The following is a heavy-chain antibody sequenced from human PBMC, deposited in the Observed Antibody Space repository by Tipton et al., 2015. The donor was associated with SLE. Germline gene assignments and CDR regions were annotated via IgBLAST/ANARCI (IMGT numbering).Heavy chain of an antibody. Sequence: SLRLSCAASGFIFYDFVMHWVRQAPGKGLEWVSGINWNSGDIGYADSVKGRFTISRDNAKNSLYLQMNSLRPEDTALYYCAKDFDGYNGFDFWGQGTLVTVSS. CDR2: INWNSGDI. J-gene: IGHJ4*02. CDR1: GFIFYDFV. D-gene: IGHD5-24*01. CDR3: AKDFDGYNGFDF. V-gene: IGHV3-9*01.